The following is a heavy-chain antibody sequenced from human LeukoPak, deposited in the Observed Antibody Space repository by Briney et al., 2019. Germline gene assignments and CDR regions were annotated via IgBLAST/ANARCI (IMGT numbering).Heavy chain of an antibody. V-gene: IGHV3-30-3*02. J-gene: IGHJ4*02. CDR2: ISYDGSNK. CDR3: AKSSPKYYFDY. Sequence: GGSLRLSCAASGFTFSSYAMHWVRQAPGKGLEWVAVISYDGSNKYHADSVKGRFTISRDNSKNTLYLQMNSLRAEDTAVYYCAKSSPKYYFDYWGQGTLVTVSS. CDR1: GFTFSSYA.